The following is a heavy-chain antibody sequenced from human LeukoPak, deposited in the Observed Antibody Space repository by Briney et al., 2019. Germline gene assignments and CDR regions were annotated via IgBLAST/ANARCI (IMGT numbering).Heavy chain of an antibody. J-gene: IGHJ4*02. CDR3: AGKGYSSSWFN. V-gene: IGHV3-11*01. CDR1: GFTFSDYY. CDR2: ISSSGSTI. D-gene: IGHD6-13*01. Sequence: GESLRLSCAASGFTFSDYYMSWIRQAPGKGLEWVSYISSSGSTIYYADSVKGRFTISRDNAKNSLYLQMNSLRAEDTAVYYCAGKGYSSSWFNWGQGTLVTVSS.